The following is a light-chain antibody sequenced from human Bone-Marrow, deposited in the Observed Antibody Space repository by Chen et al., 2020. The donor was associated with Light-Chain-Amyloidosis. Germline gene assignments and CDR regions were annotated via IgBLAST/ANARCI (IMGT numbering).Light chain of an antibody. CDR3: QVWDRSSDRPV. V-gene: IGLV3-21*02. J-gene: IGLJ3*02. Sequence: SFVLTPPSSVSVAPGQTAPLACGGNNIGSTSVNWYQQTPGQAPLLVVYDDSDRPSGIPERLSGSNSGNTATLTISRVEAGDEADYYCQVWDRSSDRPVFGGGTKLTVL. CDR1: NIGSTS. CDR2: DDS.